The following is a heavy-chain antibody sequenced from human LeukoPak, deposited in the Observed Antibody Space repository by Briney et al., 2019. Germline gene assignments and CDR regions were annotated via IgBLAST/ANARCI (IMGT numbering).Heavy chain of an antibody. CDR1: GGTFSSYA. J-gene: IGHJ3*02. D-gene: IGHD3-16*01. V-gene: IGHV1-69*04. Sequence: GASVKVSCKASGGTFSSYAISWVRQAPGQGLEWMGRIIPILGIANYAQKFRGRVTITADKSTSTAYMELSSLRSEDTAVYYCARGTPDYDYVWGESGEDAFDIWGQGTMVTVSS. CDR3: ARGTPDYDYVWGESGEDAFDI. CDR2: IIPILGIA.